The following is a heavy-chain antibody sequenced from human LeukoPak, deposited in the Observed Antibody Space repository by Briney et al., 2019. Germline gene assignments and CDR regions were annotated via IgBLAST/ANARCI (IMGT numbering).Heavy chain of an antibody. CDR1: GYTSTSYD. Sequence: ASVKVSCKASGYTSTSYDINWVRQATGRGLEWMGWTNPNSGNTGYAQKFQGRVTMTRNTSISTAYMELSSLRSEDTAVYYCARVDCSSTSCYDGYWGQRTLVTVSS. CDR2: TNPNSGNT. CDR3: ARVDCSSTSCYDGY. J-gene: IGHJ4*02. D-gene: IGHD2-2*01. V-gene: IGHV1-8*01.